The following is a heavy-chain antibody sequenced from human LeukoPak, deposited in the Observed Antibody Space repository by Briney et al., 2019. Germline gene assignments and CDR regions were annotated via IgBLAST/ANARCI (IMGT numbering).Heavy chain of an antibody. D-gene: IGHD3-22*01. CDR2: ISYDGSNK. V-gene: IGHV3-30*03. CDR1: GFTFRSYG. Sequence: GRSLRLSCVVSGFTFRSYGMHWVRQAPGKGLEWVAVISYDGSNKYYADSVKGRFTISRDNSKNTLYLQMNSLRAEDTAVYYCARGHHYYDSSAYYYWGQGTLVTVSS. J-gene: IGHJ4*02. CDR3: ARGHHYYDSSAYYY.